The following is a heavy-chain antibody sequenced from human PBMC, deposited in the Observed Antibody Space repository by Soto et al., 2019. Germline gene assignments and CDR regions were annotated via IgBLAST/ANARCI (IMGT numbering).Heavy chain of an antibody. CDR3: ARSVFP. V-gene: IGHV4-31*03. CDR2: IYYSGST. Sequence: QVQLQESGPGLVKPSQTLSLTCTVSGGSLSSGGYYWSWIRQDPGKGLEWIGYIYYSGSTYYKPSLKSRVNISVDASKNESSLTLSSVTAADTAVYFGARSVFPWSRGALVAVS. J-gene: IGHJ5*02. CDR1: GGSLSSGGYY.